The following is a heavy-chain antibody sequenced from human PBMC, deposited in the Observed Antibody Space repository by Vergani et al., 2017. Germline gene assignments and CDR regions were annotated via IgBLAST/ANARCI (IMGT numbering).Heavy chain of an antibody. J-gene: IGHJ5*02. CDR1: GYTFTDYY. CDR2: VDPEDGDR. D-gene: IGHD2-2*01. V-gene: IGHV1-69-2*01. Sequence: EVRMVQSAAEVKRPGATVKISCKVFGYTFTDYYIHWVQQAPGKGLEWMGLVDPEDGDRIYSDRFQGRVTITAGKSTATVYMELRSLRPEDTAVYYCARRCLGCDINPCYAGHDFDPWGQGTLVTVSS. CDR3: ARRCLGCDINPCYAGHDFDP.